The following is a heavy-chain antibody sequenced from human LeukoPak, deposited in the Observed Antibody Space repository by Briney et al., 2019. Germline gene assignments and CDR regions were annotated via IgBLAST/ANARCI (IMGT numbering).Heavy chain of an antibody. J-gene: IGHJ6*02. V-gene: IGHV1-8*01. CDR2: MNPNSGNT. D-gene: IGHD4/OR15-4a*01. CDR1: GYTFTSYD. CDR3: ASFRGAIPDYYYGMDV. Sequence: ASVTVSCKASGYTFTSYDINWVRQATGQGLEWMGWMNPNSGNTGYAQKFQGRVTMTRNTSISTAYMELSSLRSEDTAVYYCASFRGAIPDYYYGMDVWGQGTTVTVSS.